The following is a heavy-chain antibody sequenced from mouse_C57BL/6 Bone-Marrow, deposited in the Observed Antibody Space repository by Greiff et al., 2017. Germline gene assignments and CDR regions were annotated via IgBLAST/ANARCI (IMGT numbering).Heavy chain of an antibody. D-gene: IGHD2-5*01. V-gene: IGHV1-55*01. J-gene: IGHJ1*03. CDR1: AYTFTSSW. CDR3: ARPYYSNYWYFDV. CDR2: IYPGRGST. Sequence: QVQLQQPGAELVKPGASVKMSCKASAYTFTSSWITWVKQRPGQGLEWIGDIYPGRGSTNYTEKFKSKATLTVDTSSSTAYMQLSSLPSEDSAVYYSARPYYSNYWYFDVWGKGTTVTVSS.